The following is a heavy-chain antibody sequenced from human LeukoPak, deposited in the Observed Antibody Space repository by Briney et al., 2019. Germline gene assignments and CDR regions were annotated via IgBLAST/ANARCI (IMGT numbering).Heavy chain of an antibody. CDR3: ARRSWFGDYDY. CDR2: IYYSGST. J-gene: IGHJ4*02. D-gene: IGHD3-10*01. CDR1: GGSISSYY. Sequence: SETLSLTCTVSGGSISSYYWSWIRQPPGKGLEWIGYIYYSGSTNYNPSLKSRVTISVDTSKNQFSLKLSSATAADTAVYYCARRSWFGDYDYSGQGTLVTVSS. V-gene: IGHV4-59*08.